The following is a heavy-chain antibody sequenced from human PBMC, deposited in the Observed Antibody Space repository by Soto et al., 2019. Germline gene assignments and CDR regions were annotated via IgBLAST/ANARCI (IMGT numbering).Heavy chain of an antibody. J-gene: IGHJ6*02. CDR1: GFVFRNLT. D-gene: IGHD3-10*01. CDR3: AKIMIPGVLVDALDV. Sequence: DVQLLESGGGVVQPGGSLRLSCAASGFVFRNLTMNWVRQAPGKGLEYVAIISFNGGVIFDADSVRGRFTISRDNAKNILYLDMTNLRPEDSGVYYRAKIMIPGVLVDALDVWGRGTTVTVS. V-gene: IGHV3-23*01. CDR2: ISFNGGVI.